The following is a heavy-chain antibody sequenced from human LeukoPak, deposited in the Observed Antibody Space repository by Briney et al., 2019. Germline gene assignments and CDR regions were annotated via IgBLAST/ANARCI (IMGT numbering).Heavy chain of an antibody. V-gene: IGHV4-59*08. J-gene: IGHJ2*01. D-gene: IGHD1-26*01. Sequence: PSETLSLTCTVSGGSISSYYWSWIRQPPGKGLEWIGYIYYSGSTNYNPSLKSRVTISVDTSKNQFSLKLSSVTAADTAVYYCASRVIVGATRGYWYFDLWGRGTLVTVSS. CDR2: IYYSGST. CDR1: GGSISSYY. CDR3: ASRVIVGATRGYWYFDL.